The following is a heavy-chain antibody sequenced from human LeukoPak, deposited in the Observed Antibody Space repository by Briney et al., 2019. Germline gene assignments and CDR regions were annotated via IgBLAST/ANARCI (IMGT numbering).Heavy chain of an antibody. CDR1: GYALTQLS. Sequence: ASVNLSCKVSGYALTQLSMHWVRQAPGQGLEWRGGFDAEDGETVYAQKSQGRVTMTEHTSTDTAYMELSSLRSEDTAVYYCATGPALRRNVIVVVVAATVEDAFDIWGQGTMVTVSS. CDR3: ATGPALRRNVIVVVVAATVEDAFDI. D-gene: IGHD2-15*01. V-gene: IGHV1-24*01. CDR2: FDAEDGET. J-gene: IGHJ3*02.